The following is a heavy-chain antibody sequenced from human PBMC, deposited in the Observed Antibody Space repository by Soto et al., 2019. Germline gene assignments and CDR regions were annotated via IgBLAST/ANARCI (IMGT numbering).Heavy chain of an antibody. Sequence: PGGSLRLSCAASGFTFSSYGMHWVHQAPGKGLEWVAVIWYDGSNKYYADSVKGRFTISRDNSKNTLYLQMNSLRAEDTAVYYCARGYYDSSGSSHPNWFDPWGQGTLVTVSS. V-gene: IGHV3-33*01. J-gene: IGHJ5*02. CDR2: IWYDGSNK. D-gene: IGHD3-22*01. CDR1: GFTFSSYG. CDR3: ARGYYDSSGSSHPNWFDP.